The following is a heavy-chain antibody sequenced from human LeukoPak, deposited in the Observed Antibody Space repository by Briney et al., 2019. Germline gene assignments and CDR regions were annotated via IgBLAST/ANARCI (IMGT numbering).Heavy chain of an antibody. J-gene: IGHJ4*02. D-gene: IGHD6-13*01. V-gene: IGHV3-23*01. CDR3: ARRYSSSWWHLDY. CDR2: ISGSGGST. Sequence: GGSLRLSCTVSGFTFSGYEMNWVRQAPGKGLEWVSAISGSGGSTYYADSVKGRFTISRDNAKNSLYLQMNSLRDEDTAVYYCARRYSSSWWHLDYWGQGTLVTVSS. CDR1: GFTFSGYE.